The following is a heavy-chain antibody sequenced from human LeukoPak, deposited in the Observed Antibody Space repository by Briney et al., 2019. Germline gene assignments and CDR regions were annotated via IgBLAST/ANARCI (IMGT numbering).Heavy chain of an antibody. D-gene: IGHD5-18*01. Sequence: SETLSLTCTVSGGSISSYYWSWIQQPPGKGLEWIGYIYYSGSTNYNPSLKSRVTISVDTSKNQFSLKLSSVAAADTAVYYCARILGDTAMSSIDYWGQGTLVTVSS. CDR2: IYYSGST. V-gene: IGHV4-59*01. CDR3: ARILGDTAMSSIDY. J-gene: IGHJ4*02. CDR1: GGSISSYY.